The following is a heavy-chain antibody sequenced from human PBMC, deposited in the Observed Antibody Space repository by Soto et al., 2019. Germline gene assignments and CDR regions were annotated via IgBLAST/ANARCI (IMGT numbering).Heavy chain of an antibody. CDR3: ARESPRGFYGSGSYYRTRWFDP. V-gene: IGHV4-31*03. Sequence: PSETLSLTCTVSGGSISSGGYYWSWIRQHPGKGLEWIGYIYYSGSTYYNPSLKSRVTISVDTSKNQFSLKLSSVTAADTAVYYCARESPRGFYGSGSYYRTRWFDPWGQGTLVTVSS. CDR2: IYYSGST. J-gene: IGHJ5*02. D-gene: IGHD3-10*01. CDR1: GGSISSGGYY.